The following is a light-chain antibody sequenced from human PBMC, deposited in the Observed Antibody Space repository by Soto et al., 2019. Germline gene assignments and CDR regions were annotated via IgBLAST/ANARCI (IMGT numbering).Light chain of an antibody. V-gene: IGKV1-39*01. CDR1: QSISSY. CDR3: QQSYRTPHT. J-gene: IGKJ2*01. Sequence: DIQMTQSRAYLSASVGDRVIITYRASQSISSYLNWYQQKPGKAPKLMIYAASSLQSGVPSRFSGSGSGTDLTLTISSLQPEDFATYYCQQSYRTPHTFGQGTKLEIK. CDR2: AAS.